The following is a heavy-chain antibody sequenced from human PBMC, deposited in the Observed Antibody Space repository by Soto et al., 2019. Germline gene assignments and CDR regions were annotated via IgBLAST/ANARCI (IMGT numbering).Heavy chain of an antibody. D-gene: IGHD1-26*01. V-gene: IGHV6-1*01. CDR1: GDSVSSNSAA. CDR2: TYYRSKWYN. J-gene: IGHJ4*02. CDR3: ARGEQYSGRIFDY. Sequence: QVPLQQSGPGLVKPSQTLSVTCGISGDSVSSNSAAWNWLRQSPSRGLEWLGRTYYRSKWYNDYAVSVESRITINPYTSKNHFSLQLNFVTPEDTAVYFCARGEQYSGRIFDYWGQGTLVTVSS.